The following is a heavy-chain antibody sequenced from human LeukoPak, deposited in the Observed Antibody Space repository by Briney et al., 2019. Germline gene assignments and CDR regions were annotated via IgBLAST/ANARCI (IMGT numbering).Heavy chain of an antibody. J-gene: IGHJ4*02. CDR3: AKDSFVEMATVFDY. CDR2: ISGSGGST. V-gene: IGHV3-23*01. D-gene: IGHD5-24*01. CDR1: GFTFSSYS. Sequence: GGSLRLSCAASGFTFSSYSMNWVRQAPGKGLEWVSAISGSGGSTYYADSVKGRFTISRDNSKNTLYLQMNSLRAEDTAVYYCAKDSFVEMATVFDYWGQGTLVTVSS.